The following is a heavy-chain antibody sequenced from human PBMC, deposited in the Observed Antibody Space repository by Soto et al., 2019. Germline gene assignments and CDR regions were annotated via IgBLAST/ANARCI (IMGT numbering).Heavy chain of an antibody. Sequence: GGSLRLSCAASGFTFSSYAMSWVRQAPGKGLEWVSAISGSGGSTYYADSVKGRFTTSGDNSKNTLYLQMNSLRAEDTAVYYCAKDLSPMPHYFDYWGQGTLVTVSS. CDR3: AKDLSPMPHYFDY. J-gene: IGHJ4*02. CDR1: GFTFSSYA. V-gene: IGHV3-23*01. CDR2: ISGSGGST. D-gene: IGHD2-2*01.